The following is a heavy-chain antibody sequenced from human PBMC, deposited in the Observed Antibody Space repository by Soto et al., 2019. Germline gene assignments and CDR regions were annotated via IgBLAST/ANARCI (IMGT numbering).Heavy chain of an antibody. Sequence: EMQLVESGGGLVQPGGSLRLSCAASGFSFVTFWMAWVRQAPGKGLEWVANINQDETEKHYVDSVKGRFTISRDNAKSSLYLQMNNLRVEDTAGYYCVSSNIVGRPGGGQGTMVTVSS. V-gene: IGHV3-7*01. D-gene: IGHD6-6*01. J-gene: IGHJ3*01. CDR3: VSSNIVGRPG. CDR2: INQDETEK. CDR1: GFSFVTFW.